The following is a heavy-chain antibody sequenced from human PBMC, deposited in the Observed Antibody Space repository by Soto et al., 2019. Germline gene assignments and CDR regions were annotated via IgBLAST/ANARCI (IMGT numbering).Heavy chain of an antibody. V-gene: IGHV3-23*01. J-gene: IGHJ6*02. CDR3: AKVGIFGVVTGSYYYYGMDV. Sequence: GGSLRLSCAASGFTFSSYAMSWVRQAPGKGLEWVSAISGSGGSTYYADSVKGRFTISRDNSKNTLYLQMNSLRAEDTAVYYCAKVGIFGVVTGSYYYYGMDVWGQGTTVTVSS. D-gene: IGHD3-3*01. CDR1: GFTFSSYA. CDR2: ISGSGGST.